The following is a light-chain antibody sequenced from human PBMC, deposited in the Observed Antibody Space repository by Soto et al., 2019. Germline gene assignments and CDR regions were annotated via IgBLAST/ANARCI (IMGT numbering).Light chain of an antibody. CDR1: QAMSSS. Sequence: DIQLTQSPSFLSASVGDRVTITCRASQAMSSSLAWYQQKPAQAPKLLIFASSTLQSGVPSRFSGSGSGTEFTLTISSLQPDDFATYYCQHYNSYSEAFGQGTKVELK. CDR2: ASS. J-gene: IGKJ1*01. V-gene: IGKV1-9*01. CDR3: QHYNSYSEA.